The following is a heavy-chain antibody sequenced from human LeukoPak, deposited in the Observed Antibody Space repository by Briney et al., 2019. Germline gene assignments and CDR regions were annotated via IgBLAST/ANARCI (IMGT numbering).Heavy chain of an antibody. CDR1: GGSISSYY. J-gene: IGHJ4*02. CDR2: IYYSGST. Sequence: PSETLSLTRTVSGGSISSYYWSWIRQPPGKGLEWVGYIYYSGSTNYNPSLKSRVTISVDTSKNQFSLKLSSVTAADTAVYYCASLRFWSGHYFDYWGQGTLVTVSS. CDR3: ASLRFWSGHYFDY. D-gene: IGHD3-3*01. V-gene: IGHV4-59*01.